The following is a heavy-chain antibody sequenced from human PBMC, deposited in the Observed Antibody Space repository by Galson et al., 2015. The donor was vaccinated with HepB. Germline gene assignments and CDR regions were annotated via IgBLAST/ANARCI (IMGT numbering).Heavy chain of an antibody. Sequence: CAISGDSVSSASAGWNWIRQSPSRGLEWLGRTYYRSQWYNDYAVSVKSRIAINPDTSKNQFSLQLNSVTPEDTAVYFCARGSSSSWFHFDYWGQGTLVTVSS. CDR3: ARGSSSSWFHFDY. D-gene: IGHD2-2*01. V-gene: IGHV6-1*01. CDR1: GDSVSSASAG. CDR2: TYYRSQWYN. J-gene: IGHJ4*02.